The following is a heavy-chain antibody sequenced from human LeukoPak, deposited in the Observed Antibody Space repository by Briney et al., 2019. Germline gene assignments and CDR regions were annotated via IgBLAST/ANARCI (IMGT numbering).Heavy chain of an antibody. Sequence: GGSLRLSCAASGFTFSSYWMSWVRQAPGKGLEWVANIKQDGSEKYYVDSVKGRFTISRDNAKNSLYLQINSLRAEDTAVYYCARPLYILTGYNPPYELGYWGQGTLVTVSS. J-gene: IGHJ4*02. CDR3: ARPLYILTGYNPPYELGY. CDR1: GFTFSSYW. D-gene: IGHD3-9*01. CDR2: IKQDGSEK. V-gene: IGHV3-7*01.